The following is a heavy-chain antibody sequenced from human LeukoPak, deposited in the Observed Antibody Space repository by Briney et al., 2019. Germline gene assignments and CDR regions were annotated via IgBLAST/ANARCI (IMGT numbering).Heavy chain of an antibody. CDR3: ARDQEGRSCSGGTCYLGWSFDL. V-gene: IGHV3-49*04. CDR2: IRSKAYGGTT. D-gene: IGHD2-15*01. J-gene: IGHJ2*01. CDR1: GFTFGDYA. Sequence: PGGSLRLSCTASGFTFGDYAMSWVRQAPGKGLEWVGFIRSKAYGGTTEYAASVKGRFTISRDDSKSIAYLQMNSLKTEDTAVYYCARDQEGRSCSGGTCYLGWSFDLWGRGTLVTVSS.